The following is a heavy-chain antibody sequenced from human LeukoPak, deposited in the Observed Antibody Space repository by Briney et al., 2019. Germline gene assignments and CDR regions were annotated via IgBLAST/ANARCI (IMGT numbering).Heavy chain of an antibody. J-gene: IGHJ5*02. Sequence: SETLSLTCTVSGASIRSYYWSWTRQTPGKGLEWIGYIYHTGSTKYNPSLKSRVTISIDTSKNHFSLTLTSVTAVDTAVYYCARDLGGYDKRTNWFDPWGQGTLVTVSS. CDR3: ARDLGGYDKRTNWFDP. D-gene: IGHD5-12*01. V-gene: IGHV4-59*01. CDR1: GASIRSYY. CDR2: IYHTGST.